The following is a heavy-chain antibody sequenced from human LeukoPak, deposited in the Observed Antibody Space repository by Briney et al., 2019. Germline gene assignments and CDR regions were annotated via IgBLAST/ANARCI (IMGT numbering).Heavy chain of an antibody. D-gene: IGHD2-15*01. Sequence: SETLSLTCTVSGGSISSYYWSWIRQPPGKGLEWIGYIYYSGSTNYNPSLKSRVTISVDTSKNQFSLKLSSVTAADTAAYYCARVLLPARNSPFQKWGQGTLVTVSS. J-gene: IGHJ4*02. CDR1: GGSISSYY. CDR2: IYYSGST. CDR3: ARVLLPARNSPFQK. V-gene: IGHV4-59*12.